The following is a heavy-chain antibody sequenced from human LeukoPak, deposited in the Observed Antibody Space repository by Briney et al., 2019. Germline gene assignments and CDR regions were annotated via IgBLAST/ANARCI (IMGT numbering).Heavy chain of an antibody. D-gene: IGHD6-13*01. CDR3: ARDAIGIAAAYDAFDI. J-gene: IGHJ3*02. CDR2: IYYSGST. V-gene: IGHV4-59*01. Sequence: PSETLSLTCTVSGGSLSSYYWSWIRQPPGKGLEWIGYIYYSGSTNYNPSLKSRVTISVDTSKNQFSLKLSSVTAADTAVYYCARDAIGIAAAYDAFDIWGQGTMVTVSS. CDR1: GGSLSSYY.